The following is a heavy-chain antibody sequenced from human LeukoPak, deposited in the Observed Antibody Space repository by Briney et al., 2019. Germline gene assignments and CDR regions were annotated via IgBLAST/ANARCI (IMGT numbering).Heavy chain of an antibody. CDR2: IKGDGSST. CDR1: GFTFSNYW. J-gene: IGHJ6*02. CDR3: ARGNYHAVDV. Sequence: GGSLRLSCAASGFTFSNYWMHWVRHTPGEGLVCLSLIKGDGSSTTYADSVKGRFTISRDNAKNTVYLQMNSLRAEDTAVYYCARGNYHAVDVWGQGTTVTVSS. V-gene: IGHV3-74*01.